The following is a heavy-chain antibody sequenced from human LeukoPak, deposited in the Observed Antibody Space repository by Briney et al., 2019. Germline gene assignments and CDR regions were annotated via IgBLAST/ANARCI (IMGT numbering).Heavy chain of an antibody. CDR2: INPSGGSS. CDR1: GYTFTYYY. D-gene: IGHD4-17*01. J-gene: IGHJ4*02. Sequence: ASVKVSCKASGYTFTYYYMHWVRRAPGQGLEWMGIINPSGGSSTYAQKFQGRLTMTRDTSTSTVYMELSSLRSEDTAFYYCARDNGDFDYWGQGTLVTVSS. V-gene: IGHV1-46*01. CDR3: ARDNGDFDY.